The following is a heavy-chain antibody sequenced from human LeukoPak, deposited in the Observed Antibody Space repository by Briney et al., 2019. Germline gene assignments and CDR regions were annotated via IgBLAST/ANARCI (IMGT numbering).Heavy chain of an antibody. D-gene: IGHD4-17*01. CDR3: AREEVNDYGDYEWTWGPDY. J-gene: IGHJ4*02. V-gene: IGHV3-74*01. CDR1: GFTFSSYG. Sequence: GGSLRLSCAASGFTFSSYGMSWVRQAPGKGLVWVSRINSDGSSTSYADSVKGRFTISRDNAKNTLYLQMNSLRAEDTAVYYCAREEVNDYGDYEWTWGPDYWGQGTLVTVSS. CDR2: INSDGSST.